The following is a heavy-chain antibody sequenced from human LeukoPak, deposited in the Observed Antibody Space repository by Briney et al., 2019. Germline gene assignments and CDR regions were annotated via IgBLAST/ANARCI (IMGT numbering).Heavy chain of an antibody. V-gene: IGHV3-30-3*01. J-gene: IGHJ4*02. CDR2: ISYDGSNK. CDR3: ARETLVRSSTSCYPDY. Sequence: SGGPLRLSCAASGFTFSSYAMHWVRQAPGKGLEWVAVISYDGSNKYYADSVKGRFTISRDNSKNTLYLQMNSLRAEDTAVYYCARETLVRSSTSCYPDYWGQGTLVTVSS. D-gene: IGHD2-2*01. CDR1: GFTFSSYA.